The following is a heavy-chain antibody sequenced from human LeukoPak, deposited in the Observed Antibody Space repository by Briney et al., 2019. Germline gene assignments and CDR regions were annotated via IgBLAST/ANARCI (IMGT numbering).Heavy chain of an antibody. CDR1: GFSFSFYS. CDR2: ISSSSSLI. CDR3: ARGGGPMIRSDFDF. Sequence: GGSLRLSCTASGFSFSFYSMNWVRQAPGRGLEWISYISSSSSLIYYADSMKGRFTISRDNAKNSLYLHMNSLKDEDTAVYYCARGGGPMIRSDFDFWGQGTLVTVSS. V-gene: IGHV3-48*02. J-gene: IGHJ4*02. D-gene: IGHD3-10*01.